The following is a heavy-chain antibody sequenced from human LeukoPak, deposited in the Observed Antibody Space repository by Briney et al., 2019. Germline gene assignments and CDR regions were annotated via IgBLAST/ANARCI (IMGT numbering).Heavy chain of an antibody. V-gene: IGHV4-34*01. CDR2: ISDSGGGSA. CDR3: ASRIAVAGTDYFDY. J-gene: IGHJ4*02. CDR1: GGSLSGDY. Sequence: PSETLSLTCTVYGGSLSGDYWSWIRQPPGKGLEWIGEISDSGGGSADYNPSLRSRVTISVDTSKNQFSLKLSSVTAADTAVYYCASRIAVAGTDYFDYWGQGTLVTVSS. D-gene: IGHD6-19*01.